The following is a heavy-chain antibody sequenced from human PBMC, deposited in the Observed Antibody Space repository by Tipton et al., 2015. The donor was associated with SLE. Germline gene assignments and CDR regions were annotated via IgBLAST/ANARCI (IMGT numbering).Heavy chain of an antibody. D-gene: IGHD2-21*01. J-gene: IGHJ4*02. Sequence: TLSLTCTVSGGSISSGGYYWSWIRQHPGKGLEWIGYIYYSGSTYYNPSLKSRVTISVDTSKNQFSLKLSSVTAADTAVYYWARDQGIWSPPMDWGQGTLVTVSS. CDR2: IYYSGST. CDR1: GGSISSGGYY. CDR3: ARDQGIWSPPMD. V-gene: IGHV4-31*03.